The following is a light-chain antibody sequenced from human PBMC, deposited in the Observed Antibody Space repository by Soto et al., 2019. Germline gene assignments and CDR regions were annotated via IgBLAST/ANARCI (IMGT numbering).Light chain of an antibody. CDR1: QNINSN. CDR2: GAS. J-gene: IGKJ4*01. V-gene: IGKV3D-15*01. CDR3: QQYKDWPPLT. Sequence: ELLMTQSPLTLSVSPGEGATLSCRASQNINSNLAWYQQRPGQAPRVLIYGASSRASGIPDRFSGSGSGTDFTLTINRLEPDDFAVYYCQQYKDWPPLTFGGGTRVESK.